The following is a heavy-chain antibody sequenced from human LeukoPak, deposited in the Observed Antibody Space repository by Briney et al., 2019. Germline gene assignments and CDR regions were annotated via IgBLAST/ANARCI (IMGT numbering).Heavy chain of an antibody. CDR3: ARSLWFGELFNDY. CDR2: ISFDGSNK. D-gene: IGHD3-10*01. V-gene: IGHV3-30*04. J-gene: IGHJ4*02. CDR1: GFTFSSYA. Sequence: PGGSLRLSCAASGFTFSSYAMHWVRQAPGKGLEWVAVISFDGSNKYYADSVKGRFTISRDNSKNTLYLQMNSLRAEDTAVYYCARSLWFGELFNDYWGQGTLVTVSS.